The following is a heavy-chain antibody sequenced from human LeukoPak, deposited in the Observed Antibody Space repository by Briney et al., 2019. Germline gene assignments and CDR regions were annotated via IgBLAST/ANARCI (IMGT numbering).Heavy chain of an antibody. V-gene: IGHV1-69*04. J-gene: IGHJ1*01. CDR2: IIPILGIA. CDR1: GGTFSSYA. CDR3: ARGDSSGRTRGQYFQH. D-gene: IGHD6-19*01. Sequence: SVKVSCKASGGTFSSYAISWVRQAPGQGLEWMGRIIPILGIANYAQKFQGRVTITADKSTSTAYMELSSLRSEDTAVYYCARGDSSGRTRGQYFQHWGQGTLVTVSS.